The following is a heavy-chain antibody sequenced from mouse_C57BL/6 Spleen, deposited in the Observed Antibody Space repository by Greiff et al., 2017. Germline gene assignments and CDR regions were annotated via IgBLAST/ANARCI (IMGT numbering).Heavy chain of an antibody. CDR2: IYPGDGDT. Sequence: QVQLQQSGPELVKPGASVKISCKASGYAFSSSWMNWVKQRPGKGLEWIGRIYPGDGDTNYNGKFKGKATLTADKSSSTAYMQLSSLTSEDSAVYFCARNYGSSLDYWGQGTTLTVSS. CDR3: ARNYGSSLDY. D-gene: IGHD1-1*01. V-gene: IGHV1-82*01. CDR1: GYAFSSSW. J-gene: IGHJ2*01.